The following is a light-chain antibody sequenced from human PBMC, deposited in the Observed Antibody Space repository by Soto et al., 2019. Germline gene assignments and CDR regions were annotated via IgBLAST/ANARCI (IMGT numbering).Light chain of an antibody. Sequence: SALTQPGSVSVSPGQSVTIPCAGTSSDVGGYNFVSWYQQHPGKAPQLMIYDVSSRPSGVSNRFSGSKFGNTASLTISGLQAEDEADYYCSSYTSSYTYVFGTGTKVTVL. CDR3: SSYTSSYTYV. CDR2: DVS. V-gene: IGLV2-14*03. J-gene: IGLJ1*01. CDR1: SSDVGGYNF.